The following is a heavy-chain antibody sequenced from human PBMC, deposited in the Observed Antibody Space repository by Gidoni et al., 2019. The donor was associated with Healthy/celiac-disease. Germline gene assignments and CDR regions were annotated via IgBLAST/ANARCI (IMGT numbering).Heavy chain of an antibody. CDR1: GFTFSTDG. CDR3: AEDDYGSGSYYYYYYYGMDV. V-gene: IGHV3-30*18. D-gene: IGHD3-10*01. CDR2: ISYDGSNK. Sequence: QVQLVESGGGVVQPGRSLRLSCAASGFTFSTDGMHWVRQAPGKGLEWVAVISYDGSNKYYADSVKGRFTISRDNSKNTLYLQMNSLRAEDTAVYYCAEDDYGSGSYYYYYYYGMDVWGQGTTVTVSS. J-gene: IGHJ6*02.